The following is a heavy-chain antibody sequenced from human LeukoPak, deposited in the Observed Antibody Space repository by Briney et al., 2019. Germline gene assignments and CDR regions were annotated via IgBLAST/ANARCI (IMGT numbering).Heavy chain of an antibody. D-gene: IGHD1-26*01. CDR2: ISGSGGST. V-gene: IGHV3-23*01. CDR1: GFTFSSYA. Sequence: PGGSLRLSCAASGFTFSSYAMSWVRQAPGKGLEWVSAISGSGGSTYYADSVKGRFNISRDNSKNTLYLQMNSLRAEDTGVYYCAKVAVYSGSYLATRERRVYFDYWGQGTLVTVSS. CDR3: AKVAVYSGSYLATRERRVYFDY. J-gene: IGHJ4*02.